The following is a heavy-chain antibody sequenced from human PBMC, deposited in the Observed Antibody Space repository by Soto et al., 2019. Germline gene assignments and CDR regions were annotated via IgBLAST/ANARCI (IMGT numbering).Heavy chain of an antibody. CDR2: IYYSGST. D-gene: IGHD6-6*01. Sequence: SETLSLTCTVSGGSISSYYWSWIRQPPGKGLEWIGYIYYSGSTNYNPSLKSRVTISVDTSKNQFSLKLSSVTAADTAVYYCARDKSSSAGYYFDYWGQGTLVTVSS. V-gene: IGHV4-59*01. CDR3: ARDKSSSAGYYFDY. CDR1: GGSISSYY. J-gene: IGHJ4*02.